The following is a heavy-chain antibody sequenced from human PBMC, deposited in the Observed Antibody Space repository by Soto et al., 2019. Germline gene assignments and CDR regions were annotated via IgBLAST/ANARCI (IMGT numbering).Heavy chain of an antibody. Sequence: ASVKVSCKASGYTFTSYDINWVRQATGQGLEWMGWMNPNSGNTGYAQKFQGRVTMTRNTSISTAYMELSSLRSEDTAVYYCARWGSPPSELRYFDWTNTYYMDVWGKGTTVTVSS. CDR1: GYTFTSYD. V-gene: IGHV1-8*01. J-gene: IGHJ6*03. CDR2: MNPNSGNT. D-gene: IGHD3-9*01. CDR3: ARWGSPPSELRYFDWTNTYYMDV.